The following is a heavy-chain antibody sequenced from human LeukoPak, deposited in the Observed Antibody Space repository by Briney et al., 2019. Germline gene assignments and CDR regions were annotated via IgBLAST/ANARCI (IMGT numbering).Heavy chain of an antibody. D-gene: IGHD2-2*01. Sequence: SETLSLTCTVSGGSISSYYWSWIRQPAGKGLEWIGRIYSSGSTNYNPSLKSRITMSVDTSKNQFSLKLSSVTAADTAVYYCARGQYHLLYWYFDLWGRGTLVTVSS. V-gene: IGHV4-4*07. CDR2: IYSSGST. CDR1: GGSISSYY. CDR3: ARGQYHLLYWYFDL. J-gene: IGHJ2*01.